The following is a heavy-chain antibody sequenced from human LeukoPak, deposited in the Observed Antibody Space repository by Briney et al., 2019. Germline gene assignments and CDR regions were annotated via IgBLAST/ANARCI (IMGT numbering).Heavy chain of an antibody. CDR2: IYYSGST. J-gene: IGHJ2*01. CDR1: GGSISSYY. D-gene: IGHD3-10*01. CDR3: ARWAPTMVRGVPPHWYFDL. Sequence: SETLSLTCTVSGGSISSYYWSWIRQPPGKGLEWIGYIYYSGSTNYNPSLKSRVTISVDTPKNQSSLKLSSVTAADTAVYYCARWAPTMVRGVPPHWYFDLWGRGTLVTVSS. V-gene: IGHV4-59*01.